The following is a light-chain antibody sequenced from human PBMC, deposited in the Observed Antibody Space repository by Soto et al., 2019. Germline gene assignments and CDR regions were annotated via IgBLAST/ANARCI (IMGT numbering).Light chain of an antibody. CDR2: DAS. V-gene: IGKV1-5*01. J-gene: IGKJ1*01. Sequence: DIQMTQSPSTLSASVGDRVTITCRASQSISRWLAWYQQKPGKAPNLLIYDASSLKSGVPSRFSGSGSGTEFTLTISSLQPDDFATYYCQQYTNTNNPWMFGQGTKVEI. CDR3: QQYTNTNNPWM. CDR1: QSISRW.